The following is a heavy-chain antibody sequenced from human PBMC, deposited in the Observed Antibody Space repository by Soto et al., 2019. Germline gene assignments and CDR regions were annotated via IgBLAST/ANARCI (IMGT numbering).Heavy chain of an antibody. J-gene: IGHJ4*02. D-gene: IGHD6-6*01. CDR1: GGSFSGYY. CDR3: ARDSLGAARGSFDY. V-gene: IGHV4-34*01. Sequence: LSLTCAVYGGSFSGYYWSWIRQPPGKGLEWIGEINHSGSTNYNPSLKSRVTISVDTSKNQFSLKLSSVTAADTAVYYCARDSLGAARGSFDYWGQGTLVTVSS. CDR2: INHSGST.